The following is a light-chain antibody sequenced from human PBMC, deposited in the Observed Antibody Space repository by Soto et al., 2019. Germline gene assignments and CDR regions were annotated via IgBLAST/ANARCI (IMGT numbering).Light chain of an antibody. Sequence: IVLTQSPATLSVSPGERASLSCGASQNVFSNLAWYQQKPGQAPRLLIFGASGRAPGFPDRFSGSGSGTDFTLTISRLEPEDFAVYFCQQYASSPLTFGGGTKVDIK. CDR2: GAS. J-gene: IGKJ4*01. CDR3: QQYASSPLT. CDR1: QNVFSN. V-gene: IGKV3-20*01.